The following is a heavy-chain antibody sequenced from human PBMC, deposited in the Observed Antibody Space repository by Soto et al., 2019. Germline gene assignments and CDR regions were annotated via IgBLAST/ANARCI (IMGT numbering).Heavy chain of an antibody. CDR1: GGSISSSNW. CDR3: ARDYMVRGVMRRFDP. D-gene: IGHD3-10*01. J-gene: IGHJ5*02. CDR2: IYHSGST. V-gene: IGHV4-4*01. Sequence: QVQLQESGPGLVKPSGTLSLTWAVSGGSISSSNWWSWVRQPPGKGLEWIGEIYHSGSTNYNPSLNRRVPISVDKSKNQFSLKLRSVTAADTAVYCCARDYMVRGVMRRFDPWGQGTLVTVSS.